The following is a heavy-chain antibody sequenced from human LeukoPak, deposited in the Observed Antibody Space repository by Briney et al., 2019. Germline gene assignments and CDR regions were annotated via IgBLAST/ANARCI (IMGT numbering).Heavy chain of an antibody. CDR2: INYKRGLT. V-gene: IGHV3-64*02. D-gene: IGHD3-22*01. J-gene: IGHJ3*02. CDR3: ARVLSPYYYDSSGYYDAFDI. CDR1: GFTLSSFS. Sequence: GGSLRLSCAASGFTLSSFSMHWVRQSPGRGLEYVSAINYKRGLTYYADSVKGRFTISRENAKNSLYLQMNSLRAGDTAVYYCARVLSPYYYDSSGYYDAFDIWGQGTMVTVSS.